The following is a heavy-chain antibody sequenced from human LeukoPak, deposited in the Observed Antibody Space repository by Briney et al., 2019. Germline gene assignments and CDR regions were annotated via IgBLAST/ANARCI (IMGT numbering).Heavy chain of an antibody. CDR3: ATNYYDSSGYYR. CDR2: IYYSGST. D-gene: IGHD3-22*01. J-gene: IGHJ4*02. CDR1: GDSISSSSDF. Sequence: SETLSLTCPVSGDSISSSSDFWGWIRQPPGKGLEWIGSIYYSGSTYYNPSLKSRVTISVDTSKNQFSLKLSSVTAADTAVYYCATNYYDSSGYYRWGQGTLVTVSS. V-gene: IGHV4-39*01.